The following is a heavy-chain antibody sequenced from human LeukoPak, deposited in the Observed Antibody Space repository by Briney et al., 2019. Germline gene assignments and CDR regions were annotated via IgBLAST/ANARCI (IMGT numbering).Heavy chain of an antibody. CDR3: ARDNPGYSSSWYPHSWFDP. V-gene: IGHV4-59*01. Sequence: KPSETLSLTCIISGGSISSYYWSWIRQPPGKGLEWIGYIYYSGSTNYNPSLKSRVTISVDTSKNQFSLKLSSVTAADTAVYYCARDNPGYSSSWYPHSWFDPWGQGTLVTVSS. J-gene: IGHJ5*02. CDR2: IYYSGST. D-gene: IGHD6-13*01. CDR1: GGSISSYY.